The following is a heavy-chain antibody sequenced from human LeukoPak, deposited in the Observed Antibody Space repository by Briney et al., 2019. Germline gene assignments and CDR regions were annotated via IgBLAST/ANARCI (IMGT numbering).Heavy chain of an antibody. Sequence: GGSLRLSCAASGFTFSSYAMHWVRQAPGKGLEWVAVISYDGSNKYYADSVKGRFTISRDNSKSTLYLQMNSLRAEDTAVYYCARDRNNYMVRGVNNWFDPWGQGTLVTVSS. D-gene: IGHD3-10*01. J-gene: IGHJ5*02. CDR1: GFTFSSYA. V-gene: IGHV3-30*04. CDR3: ARDRNNYMVRGVNNWFDP. CDR2: ISYDGSNK.